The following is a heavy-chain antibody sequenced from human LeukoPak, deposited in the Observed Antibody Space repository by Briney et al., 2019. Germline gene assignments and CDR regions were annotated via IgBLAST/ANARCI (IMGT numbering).Heavy chain of an antibody. V-gene: IGHV3-48*01. CDR2: ISSSSSTI. Sequence: PWGSLRLSCAASGFTFSSYSMNWVRQAPGKGLEWVSYISSSSSTIYYADSVKGRFTISRDNAKNSLYLQMNSLRAEDTAVYYCARTNSGSYSGGTYFENWGRGTLVTVSS. J-gene: IGHJ4*02. CDR3: ARTNSGSYSGGTYFEN. CDR1: GFTFSSYS. D-gene: IGHD1-26*01.